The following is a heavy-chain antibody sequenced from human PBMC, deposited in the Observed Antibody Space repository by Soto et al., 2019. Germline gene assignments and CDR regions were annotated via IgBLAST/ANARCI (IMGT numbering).Heavy chain of an antibody. CDR1: GGSISSGGYS. CDR2: IYHSGSS. D-gene: IGHD1-26*01. Sequence: QLQLQESGSGLVKPSQTLSLTCAVSGGSISSGGYSWSWIRQPPGKGLEWIGYIYHSGSSYYNPSLKSRVTISVDRSKNQFSLKLSSVTGADTAVYYSARGTLGGAFDIWGEGTMVTVSS. CDR3: ARGTLGGAFDI. V-gene: IGHV4-30-2*01. J-gene: IGHJ3*02.